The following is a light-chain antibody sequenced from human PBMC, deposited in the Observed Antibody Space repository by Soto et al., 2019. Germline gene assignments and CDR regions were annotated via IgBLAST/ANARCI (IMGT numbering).Light chain of an antibody. CDR1: SGINVGTYR. CDR2: YKSDSDK. Sequence: QTVVTQPSSLSASPGASASLTCTLRSGINVGTYRIYWYQQKPGSPPQYLLRYKSDSDKQQGSGVPSRFSGSKDASANAGILLISGLKSEDEADYYCMIWHSSAVVFGGGTKLTVL. V-gene: IGLV5-45*03. CDR3: MIWHSSAVV. J-gene: IGLJ2*01.